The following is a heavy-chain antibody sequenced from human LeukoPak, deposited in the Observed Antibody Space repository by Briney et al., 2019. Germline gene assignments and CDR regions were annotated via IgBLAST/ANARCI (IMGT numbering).Heavy chain of an antibody. CDR3: AKRGPIYSSSPGNYFDY. V-gene: IGHV3-23*01. J-gene: IGHJ4*02. Sequence: PGGSLRLSCAASGFTFSSCGMTWVRQAPGKELEWVSSISGSDDGTYYADSVKGRFTISRDNSKNTLYLQMNSLRAEDTAVYYCAKRGPIYSSSPGNYFDYWGQGTLVTVSS. CDR1: GFTFSSCG. D-gene: IGHD6-6*01. CDR2: ISGSDDGT.